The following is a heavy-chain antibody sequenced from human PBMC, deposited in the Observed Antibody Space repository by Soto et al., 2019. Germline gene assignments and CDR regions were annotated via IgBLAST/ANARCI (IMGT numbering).Heavy chain of an antibody. J-gene: IGHJ4*02. Sequence: QVQLQESGPGLVKPSQTLSLTCTVSGGSISSGGYYWSWIRQHPGKGLEWIGYIYYSGSTYYNPSLKSRVTISVDTSKNQFSRKLSSVTAADTAVYYCASSKGSGYPPVGLGYFDYWGQGTLVTVSS. CDR2: IYYSGST. V-gene: IGHV4-31*03. D-gene: IGHD5-12*01. CDR1: GGSISSGGYY. CDR3: ASSKGSGYPPVGLGYFDY.